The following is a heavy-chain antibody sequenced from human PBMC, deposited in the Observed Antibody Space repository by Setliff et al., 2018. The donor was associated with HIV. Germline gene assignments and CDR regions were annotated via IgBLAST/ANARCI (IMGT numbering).Heavy chain of an antibody. CDR3: ARWLGGTRIGGFREFHDY. J-gene: IGHJ4*02. V-gene: IGHV1-46*01. CDR2: IDPSGGST. Sequence: ASVKVSCKASGDSLSSQYFHWVRQAPGQGPEWMGIIDPSGGSTNYARKFQGRVTMTRDTSTSTVYMELSSLRSEDTAVYYCARWLGGTRIGGFREFHDYWGQGTLVTVSS. CDR1: GDSLSSQY. D-gene: IGHD3-10*01.